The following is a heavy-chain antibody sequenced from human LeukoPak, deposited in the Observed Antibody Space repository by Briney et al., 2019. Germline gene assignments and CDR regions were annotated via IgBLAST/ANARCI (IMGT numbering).Heavy chain of an antibody. J-gene: IGHJ5*02. Sequence: SETLSLTCTVSGGSISSYYWSWIWQPPGKGLEWIGYIYYSGSTNYNPSLKSRVTISVDTSKNQFSLKLSSVTAADTAVYYCARVVVVAATWFDPWGQGTLVTVSS. CDR3: ARVVVVAATWFDP. D-gene: IGHD2-15*01. V-gene: IGHV4-59*01. CDR1: GGSISSYY. CDR2: IYYSGST.